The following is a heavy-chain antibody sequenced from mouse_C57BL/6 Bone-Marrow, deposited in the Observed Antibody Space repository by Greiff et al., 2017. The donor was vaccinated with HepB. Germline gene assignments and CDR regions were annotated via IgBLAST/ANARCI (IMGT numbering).Heavy chain of an antibody. CDR3: ARVGPTWYFDV. Sequence: VQLQQSGPELVKPGASVKISCKASGYTFTDYYMNWVKQSHGKSLEWIGDINPNNGGTSYNQKFKGNATLTVDKSSSTAYMELRSLTSEDSAVYYCARVGPTWYFDVWGTGTTVTVSS. CDR1: GYTFTDYY. V-gene: IGHV1-26*01. D-gene: IGHD2-10*01. CDR2: INPNNGGT. J-gene: IGHJ1*03.